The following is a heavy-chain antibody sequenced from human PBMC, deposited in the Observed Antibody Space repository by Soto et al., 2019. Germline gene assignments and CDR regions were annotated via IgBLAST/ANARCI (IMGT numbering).Heavy chain of an antibody. CDR3: ARGSIAVAGTKPCYYYGMDV. CDR1: GYTFTSYG. Sequence: QVQLVQSGAEVKKPGASVKVSCKASGYTFTSYGISWVRQAPGQGLEWMGWISAYNGNTNYAQKLQGRVTMTTDTSTSTVYMELRSLRSDDTAVYYCARGSIAVAGTKPCYYYGMDVWGQGTTVTVSS. CDR2: ISAYNGNT. V-gene: IGHV1-18*04. D-gene: IGHD6-19*01. J-gene: IGHJ6*02.